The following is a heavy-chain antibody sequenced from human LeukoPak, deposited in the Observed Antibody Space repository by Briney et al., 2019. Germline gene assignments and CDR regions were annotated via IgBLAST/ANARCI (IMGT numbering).Heavy chain of an antibody. CDR1: GFTFRTYA. V-gene: IGHV3-30-3*01. CDR2: ISYDGSNK. J-gene: IGHJ4*02. Sequence: PGRSLRLSCAASGFTFRTYAMHWLRQAPGKGLEWVAVISYDGSNKYYAESVEGRFTISRDNSKNTLYLQMNSLRAEDAAVYYCARDHDYGDYRPDYWGQGTLVTVSS. D-gene: IGHD4-17*01. CDR3: ARDHDYGDYRPDY.